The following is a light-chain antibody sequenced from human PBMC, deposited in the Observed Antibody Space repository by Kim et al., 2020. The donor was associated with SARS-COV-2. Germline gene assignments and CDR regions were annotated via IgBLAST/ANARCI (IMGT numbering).Light chain of an antibody. CDR3: QTWGTGIRV. CDR2: LNSGGSH. CDR1: SGHSNYA. Sequence: ASVKLTCTLSSGHSNYAIAWHQHQPGKGPRYLMNLNSGGSHSRGAGIPDRFSGSSSGAERYLTISSLQSEDEADYYCQTWGTGIRVFGGGTQLTVL. V-gene: IGLV4-69*01. J-gene: IGLJ3*02.